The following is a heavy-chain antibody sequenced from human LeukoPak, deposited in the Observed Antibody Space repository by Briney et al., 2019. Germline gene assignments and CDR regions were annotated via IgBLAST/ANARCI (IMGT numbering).Heavy chain of an antibody. CDR3: AKDTFMWTATITSPFDY. Sequence: PGGSLRLTCAASGFTFSSYAMSWVRQAPGKGLEWVSAISGSGGSTYYADSVKGRFTISRDNSKNTLYLQMNSLRAEDTAVYYCAKDTFMWTATITSPFDYWGQGTLVTVSS. J-gene: IGHJ4*02. CDR2: ISGSGGST. CDR1: GFTFSSYA. D-gene: IGHD5-24*01. V-gene: IGHV3-23*01.